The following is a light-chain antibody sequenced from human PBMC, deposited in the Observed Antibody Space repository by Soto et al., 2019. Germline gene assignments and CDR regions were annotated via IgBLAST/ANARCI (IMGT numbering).Light chain of an antibody. CDR3: CSFAGYFTLI. CDR1: SSDVGGYNS. J-gene: IGLJ2*01. V-gene: IGLV2-11*01. Sequence: QSALTQTRSVSGSPGQSVTISCTGTSSDVGGYNSVSWYQQHPGEAPKLIIYDVTKRPSGVPDRFSGSKSGNTASLTISGLQAEDEADYYCCSFAGYFTLIFGGGTKLTVL. CDR2: DVT.